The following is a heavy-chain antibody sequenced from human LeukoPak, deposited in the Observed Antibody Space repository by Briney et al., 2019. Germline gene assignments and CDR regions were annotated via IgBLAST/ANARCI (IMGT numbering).Heavy chain of an antibody. CDR2: ISAHNGKT. D-gene: IGHD4-11*01. V-gene: IGHV1-18*01. CDR3: ARAGTTLLLDY. CDR1: GYTFTSYG. Sequence: GASVKLSCKASGYTFTSYGIIWVRQAPGQGLQWMGWISAHNGKTNYAQNLQGRVTMTTDTSTNTVYLELRSLTSDDTAVYYCARAGTTLLLDYWGQGTLVTVSS. J-gene: IGHJ4*02.